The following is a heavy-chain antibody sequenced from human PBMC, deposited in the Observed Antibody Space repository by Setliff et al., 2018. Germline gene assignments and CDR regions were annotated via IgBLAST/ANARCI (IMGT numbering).Heavy chain of an antibody. CDR1: GYTFTSYY. CDR3: ARASAKYEGGAFDI. Sequence: ASVKVSCKASGYTFTSYYVHWVRQAPGQGLEWMGMINPSGGSTFYAQNFQGGVTMTRDTSTGTVYMELGSLRSDDTAVYYCARASAKYEGGAFDIWGQGTMVTVSS. CDR2: INPSGGST. V-gene: IGHV1-46*01. J-gene: IGHJ3*02. D-gene: IGHD1-26*01.